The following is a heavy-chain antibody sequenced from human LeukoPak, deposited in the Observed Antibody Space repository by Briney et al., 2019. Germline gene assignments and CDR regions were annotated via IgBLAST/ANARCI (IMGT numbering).Heavy chain of an antibody. CDR2: IIPIFGTA. CDR1: RGTFISYA. CDR3: ATGIVGATTSLGY. Sequence: SVTVSCKASRGTFISYAISWVRQAPGQGLEWMGRIIPIFGTANYAQKFQGRVTITADESTSTAYMELSSLRSEDTAVYYCATGIVGATTSLGYWGQGTLVTVSS. V-gene: IGHV1-69*13. D-gene: IGHD1-26*01. J-gene: IGHJ4*02.